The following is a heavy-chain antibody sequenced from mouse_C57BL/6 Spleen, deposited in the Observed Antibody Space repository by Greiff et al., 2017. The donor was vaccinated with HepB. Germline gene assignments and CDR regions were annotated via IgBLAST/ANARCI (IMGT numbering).Heavy chain of an antibody. J-gene: IGHJ1*03. V-gene: IGHV1-72*01. CDR2: IDPNSGGT. Sequence: QVQLQQPGAELVKPGASVKLSCKASGYTFTSYWMHWVKQRPGRGLEWIGRIDPNSGGTKYNEKFKSKATLTVDKPSSTAYMQLSSLTSEDSAVYYCARDWITTAVYWYFDVWGTGTTVTVSS. D-gene: IGHD1-2*01. CDR3: ARDWITTAVYWYFDV. CDR1: GYTFTSYW.